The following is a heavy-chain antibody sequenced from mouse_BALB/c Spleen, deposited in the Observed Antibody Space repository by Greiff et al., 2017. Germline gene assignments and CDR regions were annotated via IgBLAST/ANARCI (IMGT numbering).Heavy chain of an antibody. CDR3: ARLEGCYYGRYYYAMDY. CDR1: GFNIKDTY. V-gene: IGHV14-3*02. CDR2: IDPANGNT. J-gene: IGHJ4*01. D-gene: IGHD1-1*01. Sequence: EVQLQQSGAELVKPGASVKLSCTASGFNIKDTYMHWVKQRPEQGLEWIGRIDPANGNTKYDPKFQGKATITADTSSNTAYLQLSSLTSEDTAVYYCARLEGCYYGRYYYAMDYWGQGTSVTVSS.